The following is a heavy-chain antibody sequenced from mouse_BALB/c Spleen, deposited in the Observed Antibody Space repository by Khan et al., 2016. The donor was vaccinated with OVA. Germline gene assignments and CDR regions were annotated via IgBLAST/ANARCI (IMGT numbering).Heavy chain of an antibody. CDR3: ASHLTGSFAY. Sequence: EVELVESGGDLVKPGGSLKLSCAASGFTFSSYGMSWVRQTPDKRLEWVATISSGGDYTYYPDSVKGRFTISRDNAKNTLYLQMSSLKSKDTAMYYCASHLTGSFAYWGQGTLVTVSA. CDR1: GFTFSSYG. V-gene: IGHV5-6*01. J-gene: IGHJ3*01. CDR2: ISSGGDYT. D-gene: IGHD4-1*01.